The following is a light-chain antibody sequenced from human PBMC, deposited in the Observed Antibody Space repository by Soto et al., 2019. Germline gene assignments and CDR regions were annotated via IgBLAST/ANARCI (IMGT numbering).Light chain of an antibody. Sequence: SYELTQPPSMSVSPGQTASIACSGDKLGNRYVCWYQQKPGQSPVLVIYQDNKRPSGIPERFSGSNSGNTATLTISGTQAMDEADYYCQAWDSNTRVFGGGTKLTVL. CDR1: KLGNRY. CDR3: QAWDSNTRV. CDR2: QDN. V-gene: IGLV3-1*01. J-gene: IGLJ3*02.